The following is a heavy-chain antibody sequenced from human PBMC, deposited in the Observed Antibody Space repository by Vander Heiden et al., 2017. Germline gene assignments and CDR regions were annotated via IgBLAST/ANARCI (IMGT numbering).Heavy chain of an antibody. D-gene: IGHD2-15*01. Sequence: EVQLLESGGGLVQPGGSLRLSCAASGFTFSSYDMGWVRQAPGKGLESVSVITSDGSATAYADSVKGHFTISRDNSKNTLYLQMNSLRVEDTAVYYCAKGTLRSCSGAVCYPFDYWGQGNLVTVSS. CDR2: ITSDGSAT. CDR3: AKGTLRSCSGAVCYPFDY. V-gene: IGHV3-23*01. CDR1: GFTFSSYD. J-gene: IGHJ4*02.